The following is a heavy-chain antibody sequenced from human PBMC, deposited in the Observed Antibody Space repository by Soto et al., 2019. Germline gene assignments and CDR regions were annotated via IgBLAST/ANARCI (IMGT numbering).Heavy chain of an antibody. CDR3: AKYQSGAGNDGLVDY. J-gene: IGHJ4*02. CDR1: GFTFSSYA. Sequence: GGSLRLSCAASGFTFSSYAMSWVRQAPGKGLQWVSGISHSGDYTYYADSVKGRFTISRGNSKNTLYLQMNSLRAEDTAVYYCAKYQSGAGNDGLVDYWGQGTLVTVSS. V-gene: IGHV3-23*01. D-gene: IGHD1-1*01. CDR2: ISHSGDYT.